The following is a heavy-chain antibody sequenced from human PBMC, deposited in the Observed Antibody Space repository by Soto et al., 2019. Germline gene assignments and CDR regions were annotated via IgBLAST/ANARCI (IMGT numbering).Heavy chain of an antibody. CDR3: AQCAVLMTTSGGWCNGFDP. V-gene: IGHV3-23*01. D-gene: IGHD2-21*01. CDR1: GFSFSSFA. Sequence: EVQLLESGGTLVQPGESLRLSCEVSGFSFSSFAMNWVRQAPGEGLEWVSSIRGTATSYADSVKGRFTISRDNSKNTVYLQMNTLIGEDTSVYYCAQCAVLMTTSGGWCNGFDPWGQGTLVIVSS. CDR2: IRGTAT. J-gene: IGHJ5*02.